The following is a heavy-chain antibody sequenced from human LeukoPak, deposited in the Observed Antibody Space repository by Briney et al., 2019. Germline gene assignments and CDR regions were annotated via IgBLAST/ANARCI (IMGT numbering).Heavy chain of an antibody. CDR2: INHSGST. Sequence: PSETLSLTCAVYGGSFSGYYWSWIRQPPGKGLEWIGEINHSGSTNYNPSLKSRVTISVDTSKNQFSLLLSSVTAADTAVYYCAVHVRSWPWELPASGGAFDIWGQGTMVTVSS. D-gene: IGHD1-26*01. CDR3: AVHVRSWPWELPASGGAFDI. CDR1: GGSFSGYY. V-gene: IGHV4-34*01. J-gene: IGHJ3*02.